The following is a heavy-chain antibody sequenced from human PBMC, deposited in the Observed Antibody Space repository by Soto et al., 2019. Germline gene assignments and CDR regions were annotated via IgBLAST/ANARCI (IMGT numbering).Heavy chain of an antibody. V-gene: IGHV3-11*01. CDR2: IRGSGDSI. D-gene: IGHD3-10*01. CDR1: GFTFSDHY. Sequence: QVQLVESGGGLVTPGGSLRLSCAASGFTFSDHYMSWIRQAPGKGLEWISHIRGSGDSIYYADSVKGRFTISRDNAENSLFLQMNSLRAEDTAVYYCARHSWGSGSFWFDPWSQGTLVTVSS. CDR3: ARHSWGSGSFWFDP. J-gene: IGHJ5*02.